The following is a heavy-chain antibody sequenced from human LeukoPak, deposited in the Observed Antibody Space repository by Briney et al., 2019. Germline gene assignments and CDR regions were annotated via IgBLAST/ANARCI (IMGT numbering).Heavy chain of an antibody. Sequence: SETLSLTCTVSGGSISSSSYYWGWIRQPPGKGLEWIGYIYYSGSTNYNPSLKSRVTISVDTSKNQFSLKLSSVTAADTAVYYCARAGGMGYSSSSGYYYYYMDVWGKGTTVTVSS. CDR2: IYYSGST. CDR1: GGSISSSSYY. D-gene: IGHD6-6*01. J-gene: IGHJ6*03. V-gene: IGHV4-61*05. CDR3: ARAGGMGYSSSSGYYYYYMDV.